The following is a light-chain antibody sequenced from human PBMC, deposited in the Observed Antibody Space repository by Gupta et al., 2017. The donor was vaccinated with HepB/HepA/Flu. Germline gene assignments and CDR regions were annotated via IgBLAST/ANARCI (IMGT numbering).Light chain of an antibody. CDR2: RNN. V-gene: IGLV1-47*01. J-gene: IGLJ1*01. CDR1: SSNIGSNY. CDR3: ATWDDSLSGDV. Sequence: QSVLTQPPSASGTPGQRVTISCSGSSSNIGSNYVYWYQQFPGTAPKLLIYRNNQRPSGVPDRFSGSKSGTSASLAISGLRSDDEADYYCATWDDSLSGDVFGNGTNVTVL.